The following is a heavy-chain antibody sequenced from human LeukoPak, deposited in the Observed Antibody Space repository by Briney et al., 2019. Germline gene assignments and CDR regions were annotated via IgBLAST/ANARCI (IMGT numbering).Heavy chain of an antibody. D-gene: IGHD1-26*01. CDR2: IYTSGST. CDR3: ARDLEWELADYYYYMDV. V-gene: IGHV4-61*02. J-gene: IGHJ6*03. CDR1: GGSISSGSYY. Sequence: PSQTLSLTCTVSGGSISSGSYYWSWIRQPAGKGLEWIGRIYTSGSTNYNPSLKSRVTISVDTSKNQFSLKLSSVTAADTAVYYCARDLEWELADYYYYMDVWGKGTTVTVSS.